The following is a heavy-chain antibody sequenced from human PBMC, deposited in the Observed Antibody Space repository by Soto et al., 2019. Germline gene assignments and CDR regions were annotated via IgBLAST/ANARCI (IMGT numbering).Heavy chain of an antibody. CDR2: ISGSGDST. CDR3: ARRGPGTYFDY. CDR1: GFTFSSYA. D-gene: IGHD6-13*01. J-gene: IGHJ4*02. V-gene: IGHV3-23*01. Sequence: GSLRLSCAASGFTFSSYAMNWVRQAPGKGLECVSVISGSGDSTYYADSVKGRFTISRDNSKNTLYLQMNSLRAEDTAVYYCARRGPGTYFDYWGQGTPVTVSS.